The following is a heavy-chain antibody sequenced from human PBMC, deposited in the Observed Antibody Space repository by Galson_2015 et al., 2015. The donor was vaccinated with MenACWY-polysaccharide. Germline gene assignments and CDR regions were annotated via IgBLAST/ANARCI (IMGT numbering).Heavy chain of an antibody. J-gene: IGHJ6*02. V-gene: IGHV3-30*18. D-gene: IGHD2-15*01. CDR2: ISYDGSNK. CDR3: AQVLTYCSDDSWDSDCYGMDV. Sequence: SLRLSCAVSGFTFSSYDMHWVRQAPGKGLEWVAVISYDGSNKHYAESVKGRFTISRDNSKNTLYLQMNSLRAEDTAVYYCAQVLTYCSDDSWDSDCYGMDVWGQGTPGTVSS. CDR1: GFTFSSYD.